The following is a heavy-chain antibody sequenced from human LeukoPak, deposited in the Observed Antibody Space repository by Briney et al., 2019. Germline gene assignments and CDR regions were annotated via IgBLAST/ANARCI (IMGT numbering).Heavy chain of an antibody. CDR2: INPNSGGT. J-gene: IGHJ4*02. D-gene: IGHD6-13*01. CDR3: ARTLSKEKAAENY. Sequence: GASVKVSCKASGYTFTGYYMHWVRQAPGQGLEWMGWINPNSGGTNYAQKFQGRVTMTRDTSISTACMELSRLRSDDTAVYYCARTLSKEKAAENYWGQGTLVTVSS. CDR1: GYTFTGYY. V-gene: IGHV1-2*02.